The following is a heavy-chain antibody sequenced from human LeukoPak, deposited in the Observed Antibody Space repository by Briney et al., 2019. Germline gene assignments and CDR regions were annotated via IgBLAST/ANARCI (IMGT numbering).Heavy chain of an antibody. J-gene: IGHJ4*02. V-gene: IGHV1-69*13. Sequence: VASVKVSCKASGGTFSSYAISWVRQAPGQGLEWMGGIIPIFGTANYAQKFQGRVTITADESTSTAYMELSSLRSEDTAVYYCATEQQWLMFDYWGQGTPVTVSS. CDR1: GGTFSSYA. D-gene: IGHD6-19*01. CDR3: ATEQQWLMFDY. CDR2: IIPIFGTA.